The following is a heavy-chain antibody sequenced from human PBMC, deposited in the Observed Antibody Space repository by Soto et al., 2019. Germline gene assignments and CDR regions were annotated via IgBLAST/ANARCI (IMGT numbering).Heavy chain of an antibody. CDR1: GGTFSSYA. CDR2: IIPIFGTA. J-gene: IGHJ6*02. Sequence: GASVKVSCKASGGTFSSYAISWVRQAPGQGLEWMGGIIPIFGTANYAQKFQGRVTITADESTSTAYMELSSLRSEDTAVYYCAREPAPSHSGYNWNDDYYYYYGMDVWGQGTTVTVSS. V-gene: IGHV1-69*13. D-gene: IGHD1-20*01. CDR3: AREPAPSHSGYNWNDDYYYYYGMDV.